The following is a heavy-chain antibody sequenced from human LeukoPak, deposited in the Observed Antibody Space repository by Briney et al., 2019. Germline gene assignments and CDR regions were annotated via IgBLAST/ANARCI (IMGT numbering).Heavy chain of an antibody. CDR1: GFTFGSYS. CDR3: SKPQSSRPGDFDY. D-gene: IGHD1-14*01. CDR2: ISGNGTSI. Sequence: GGSLRLSCTASGFTFGSYSMNWVRQSPGRGLEWISSISGNGTSIKFANSLKGRFSVSRDNAKSSVYLHLSGLRAEDSGIYYCSKPQSSRPGDFDYWGQGILVTVTS. J-gene: IGHJ4*02. V-gene: IGHV3-21*01.